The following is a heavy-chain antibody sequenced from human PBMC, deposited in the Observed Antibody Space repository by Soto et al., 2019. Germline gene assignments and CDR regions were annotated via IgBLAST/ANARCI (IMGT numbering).Heavy chain of an antibody. CDR3: ARHEGESYLYNYYGMDV. J-gene: IGHJ6*02. D-gene: IGHD1-26*01. Sequence: TSETLSLTCTVSGGSISSSRYSWGWIRQPPGKGLEWIGSIYYIVSTYYNPSLKSRVTISVETSKNQFSLKISSVTAADTAVYYCARHEGESYLYNYYGMDVGGQGTTVTVS. V-gene: IGHV4-39*01. CDR1: GGSISSSRYS. CDR2: IYYIVST.